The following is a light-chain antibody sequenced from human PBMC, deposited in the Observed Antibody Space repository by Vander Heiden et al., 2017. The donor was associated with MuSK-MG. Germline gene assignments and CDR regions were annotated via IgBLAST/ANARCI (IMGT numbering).Light chain of an antibody. CDR1: QSVNSNY. CDR2: NAS. CDR3: EQDGNCQT. Sequence: EIVLTQSPGTLSLSPGERATLSCRASQSVNSNYLAWYQQKPVQAPRLLIYNASSSANGITDRFRGSGSGKDFTLTSSRLEPEDFAVYYCEQDGNCQTFGQGTKVEIK. J-gene: IGKJ1*01. V-gene: IGKV3-20*01.